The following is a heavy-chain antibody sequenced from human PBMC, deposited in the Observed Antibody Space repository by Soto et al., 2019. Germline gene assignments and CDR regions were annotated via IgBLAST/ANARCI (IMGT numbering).Heavy chain of an antibody. CDR3: ARDPPSGATLDWFDS. CDR1: GFSFSSDS. CDR2: ISSSGSFM. J-gene: IGHJ5*01. D-gene: IGHD1-26*01. Sequence: LILSCAASGFSFSSDSMGWVRQAPGKGLEWVASISSSGSFMNYADSVKGRFTISRDNAKNSLYLQMRSLKDDDTAVYYCARDPPSGATLDWFDSWGQGTLVTVSS. V-gene: IGHV3-21*01.